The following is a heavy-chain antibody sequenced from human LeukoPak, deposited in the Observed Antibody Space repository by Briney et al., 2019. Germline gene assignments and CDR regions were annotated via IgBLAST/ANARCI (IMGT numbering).Heavy chain of an antibody. D-gene: IGHD5-18*01. J-gene: IGHJ6*02. CDR1: GGVISPYS. CDR2: IYSTGIT. CDR3: ARLPARVDPVWGLGYYGMDV. V-gene: IGHV4-59*08. Sequence: PSGTLDLTCHALGGVISPYSWTWIRKPQGKGRSGIASIYSTGITNYNPSLKSRVTMSVDTSKDHFSLNLSSVTAADTAVYYCARLPARVDPVWGLGYYGMDVWGQGTTFTVSS.